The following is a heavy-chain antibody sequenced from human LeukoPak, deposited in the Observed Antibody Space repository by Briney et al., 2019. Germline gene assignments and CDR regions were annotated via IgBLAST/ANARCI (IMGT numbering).Heavy chain of an antibody. Sequence: GGSLRLSCAASGFTFSSCWMHWVRQDPGKGLVWVARINSDGSSTSYADSVKGRFTISRDNAKTTLYPQRSSLRVEDTAVYYCARVTSLTGTIFDSWGQGTLVTVSS. CDR2: INSDGSST. CDR3: ARVTSLTGTIFDS. V-gene: IGHV3-74*01. J-gene: IGHJ4*02. D-gene: IGHD1-7*01. CDR1: GFTFSSCW.